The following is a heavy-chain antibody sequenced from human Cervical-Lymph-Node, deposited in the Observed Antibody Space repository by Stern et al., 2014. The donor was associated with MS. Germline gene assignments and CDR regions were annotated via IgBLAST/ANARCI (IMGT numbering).Heavy chain of an antibody. Sequence: QVQLVQSGAEVKQPGASVKVSCKTSGYVFTINGISWVRQAPGQGLEWMGWIIANSGNTHYAQEFQGRVTMTIDTSTSTAYMELRSLRSDDTAVYYCARDRNWRFDYWGQGTLVTVSS. CDR3: ARDRNWRFDY. CDR1: GYVFTING. CDR2: IIANSGNT. V-gene: IGHV1-18*01. D-gene: IGHD1-20*01. J-gene: IGHJ4*02.